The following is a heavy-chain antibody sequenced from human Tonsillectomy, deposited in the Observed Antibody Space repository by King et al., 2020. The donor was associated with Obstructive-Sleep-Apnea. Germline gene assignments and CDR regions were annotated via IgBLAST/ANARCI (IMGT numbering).Heavy chain of an antibody. V-gene: IGHV3-30*18. CDR1: GLTFSSYG. Sequence: VQLVESGGDVVQPGRSRRLSCAASGLTFSSYGMHLVRQAPGKGLEWGAGISYDGSNTYYVDSVKGRFTISRDNSRNTLYLQMNSLRAEDTAVYYCAKDQKGYYDTSGYYVYYYYYGMDVWGQGTTVTVSS. J-gene: IGHJ6*02. CDR2: ISYDGSNT. CDR3: AKDQKGYYDTSGYYVYYYYYGMDV. D-gene: IGHD3-22*01.